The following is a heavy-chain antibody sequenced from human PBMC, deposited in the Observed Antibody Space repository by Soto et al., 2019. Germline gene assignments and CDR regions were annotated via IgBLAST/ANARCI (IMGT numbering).Heavy chain of an antibody. CDR3: ARGADGYNLNYFDS. V-gene: IGHV1-69*13. CDR2: IIPIFGTA. J-gene: IGHJ4*02. D-gene: IGHD5-12*01. CDR1: GGTFSSYA. Sequence: GASVKVSCKASGGTFSSYAISWVRQAPGQGLEWMGGIIPIFGTANYAQKFQGRVTITADESTSTAYMELSSLRSEDTAVYYCARGADGYNLNYFDSWGQGTLVTVSS.